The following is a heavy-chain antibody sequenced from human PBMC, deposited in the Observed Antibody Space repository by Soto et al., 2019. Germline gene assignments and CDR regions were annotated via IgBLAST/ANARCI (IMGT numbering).Heavy chain of an antibody. CDR3: ARAVAPYLGTWFDP. CDR2: ISHTGST. V-gene: IGHV4-30-2*01. Sequence: PSETLSLTCAVSGGSISSGNSYSWSWIRQPPGKGLEWIGSISHTGSTSYNPSLKGRVTMSVDKSKNQFSLKLSSVTAADMAVYYRARAVAPYLGTWFDPWGQGTLVTVSS. D-gene: IGHD3-16*01. J-gene: IGHJ5*02. CDR1: GGSISSGNSYS.